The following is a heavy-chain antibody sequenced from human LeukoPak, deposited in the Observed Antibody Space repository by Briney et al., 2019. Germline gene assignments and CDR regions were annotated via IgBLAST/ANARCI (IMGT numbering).Heavy chain of an antibody. CDR2: ISGSGGST. D-gene: IGHD3-22*01. V-gene: IGHV3-23*01. CDR3: ATSYGGYYDSSGRPGYFDL. Sequence: GGSLRLSCAASGFTFSSYAMSWVRQAPGKGLEWVSAISGSGGSTYYADSVKGRFTISRDNSKNTLYLQMNSLRAEDTAVYYCATSYGGYYDSSGRPGYFDLWGRGTLVTVSS. J-gene: IGHJ2*01. CDR1: GFTFSSYA.